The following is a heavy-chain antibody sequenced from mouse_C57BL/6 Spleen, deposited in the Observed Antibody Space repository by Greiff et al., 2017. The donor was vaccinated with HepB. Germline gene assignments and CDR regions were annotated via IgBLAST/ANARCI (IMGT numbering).Heavy chain of an antibody. V-gene: IGHV5-12*01. J-gene: IGHJ3*01. Sequence: VQLKESGGGLVQPGGSLKLSCAASGFTFSDYYMYWVRQTPEKRLEWVAYISNGGGSTYYPDTVKGRFTISRDNAKNTLYLQMSRLKSEDTAMYYCARGGDYDFAWFAYWGQGTLVTVSA. D-gene: IGHD2-4*01. CDR3: ARGGDYDFAWFAY. CDR1: GFTFSDYY. CDR2: ISNGGGST.